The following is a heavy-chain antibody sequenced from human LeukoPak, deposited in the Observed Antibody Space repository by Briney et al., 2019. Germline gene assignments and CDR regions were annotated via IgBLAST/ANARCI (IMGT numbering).Heavy chain of an antibody. Sequence: PSETLSLTCAVSGGSISSSNWWSWVRQPPGKGLEWIGEIYHSGSTNYNPSLKSRVTISVDKSKNQFSLKLSSVTAADTAVYYCARVPYGSGSYSKFDYWGQGTLVTVSS. CDR2: IYHSGST. CDR1: GGSISSSNW. V-gene: IGHV4-4*02. CDR3: ARVPYGSGSYSKFDY. J-gene: IGHJ4*02. D-gene: IGHD3-10*01.